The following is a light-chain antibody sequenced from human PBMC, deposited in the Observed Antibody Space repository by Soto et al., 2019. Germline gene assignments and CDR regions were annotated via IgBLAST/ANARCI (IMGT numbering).Light chain of an antibody. CDR3: QNYNSYSEA. CDR2: KAS. Sequence: DIQMTQSPSTMFGSVGTSITLTSRAGQTISSWLAWYQQKPGKAPKLLIYKASTLKSGVPSRFSGSGSGTEFTLTISSLQPDEFATYYCQNYNSYSEAFGKGNKVAIK. J-gene: IGKJ1*01. CDR1: QTISSW. V-gene: IGKV1-5*03.